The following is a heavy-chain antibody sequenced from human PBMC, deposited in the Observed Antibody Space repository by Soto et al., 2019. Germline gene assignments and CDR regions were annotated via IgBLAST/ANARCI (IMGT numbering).Heavy chain of an antibody. D-gene: IGHD5-18*01. CDR1: GFTFSNYE. CDR2: IGTRGRTI. J-gene: IGHJ6*02. V-gene: IGHV3-48*03. CDR3: ARDPAIHSGKFDCGSDV. Sequence: HPGGSLRLSCAASGFTFSNYEMNWVRQAPGKGLEWVSYIGTRGRTIYYADSVKGRFPISRDNAKNSLYLQMNSLRAEDTAVDYCARDPAIHSGKFDCGSDVWGQGTTVTVSS.